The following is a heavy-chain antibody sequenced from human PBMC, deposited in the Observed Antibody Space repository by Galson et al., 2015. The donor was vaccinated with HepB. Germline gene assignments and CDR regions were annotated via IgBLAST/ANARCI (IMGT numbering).Heavy chain of an antibody. J-gene: IGHJ6*02. V-gene: IGHV3-21*01. D-gene: IGHD4-17*01. CDR1: GFTFRSYN. CDR2: ISSSPSYI. Sequence: SLRLSCAASGFTFRSYNMNWVRQAPGKVLEWVSSISSSPSYIYYADSVKGRFTISRDNAKNSLYLQVNSLRAEDTAVYYCARDLVADYGDYYYYYGMDVWGQGTTVTVSS. CDR3: ARDLVADYGDYYYYYGMDV.